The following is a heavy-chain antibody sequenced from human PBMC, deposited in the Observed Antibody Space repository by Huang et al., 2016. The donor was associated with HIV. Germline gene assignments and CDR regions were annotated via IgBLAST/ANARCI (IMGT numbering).Heavy chain of an antibody. V-gene: IGHV3-15*01. J-gene: IGHJ3*02. Sequence: EVQLVESGGGLVKPGGSLRLSCAASGFTFSNAWMSWGRQAPGKGLEWVGRIKSKTDGGTTDYAAPVKCRFTISRDDSKNTLYLQMNTLKTEDTAVYYCTTDRDYGDYVADAFDIWGQGTMVTVSS. D-gene: IGHD4-17*01. CDR1: GFTFSNAW. CDR3: TTDRDYGDYVADAFDI. CDR2: IKSKTDGGTT.